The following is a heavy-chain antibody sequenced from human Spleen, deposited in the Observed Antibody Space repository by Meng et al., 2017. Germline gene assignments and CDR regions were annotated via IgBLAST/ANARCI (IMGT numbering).Heavy chain of an antibody. Sequence: ASVKVSCKASGYTFNSYGISWVRQAPGQGLEWMGWISAWNDNTNYAQKFQGRVTMTTDTSTSTAYMELRSLRSDDTAVYYCARSRTHIVVVTAIHDAFDVWGQGTMVTVSS. J-gene: IGHJ3*01. CDR3: ARSRTHIVVVTAIHDAFDV. CDR1: GYTFNSYG. CDR2: ISAWNDNT. V-gene: IGHV1-18*01. D-gene: IGHD2-21*02.